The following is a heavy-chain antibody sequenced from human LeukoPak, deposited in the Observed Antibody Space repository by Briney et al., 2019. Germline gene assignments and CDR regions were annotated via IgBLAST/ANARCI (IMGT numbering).Heavy chain of an antibody. CDR1: GFTFSNYW. D-gene: IGHD2-21*02. CDR3: ARDFGGGDCLDY. Sequence: GGSLRLSCAASGFTFSNYWMHWVRRPPGKGLVWVSRINSDGSSTSYADSVKGRFTISRDNAKNTLYLQMNSLRAEDTAVYYCARDFGGGDCLDYWGQGTLVTASS. V-gene: IGHV3-74*01. J-gene: IGHJ4*02. CDR2: INSDGSST.